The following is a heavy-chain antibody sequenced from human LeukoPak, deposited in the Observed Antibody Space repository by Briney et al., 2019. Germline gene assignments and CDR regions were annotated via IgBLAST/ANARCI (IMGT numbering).Heavy chain of an antibody. CDR1: GFTFDSYA. CDR3: AKDDSADAATADFDY. CDR2: IGSSGGST. J-gene: IGHJ4*02. D-gene: IGHD6-13*01. V-gene: IGHV3-23*01. Sequence: GGSLRLSCAASGFTFDSYAMNWVRQAPGKGLEWVSAIGSSGGSTYYADSVKGRFTISRDNSKNTLYLQMNSLRAEDTAVYYCAKDDSADAATADFDYWGQGTLVTVSS.